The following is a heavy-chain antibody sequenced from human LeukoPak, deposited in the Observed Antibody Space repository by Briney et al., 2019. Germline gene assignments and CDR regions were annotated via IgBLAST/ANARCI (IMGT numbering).Heavy chain of an antibody. CDR2: IRYDGSNK. Sequence: GGSLRLSCAASGFTFSSYGMHWVRQAPGKGLEWVALIRYDGSNKYYADSVKGRFTISRDNSKNTLYLQMNSLRAEDTAVYYCAKDPRGYSGYDYGPLDYWGQGTLVTVSS. CDR1: GFTFSSYG. D-gene: IGHD5-12*01. V-gene: IGHV3-30*02. CDR3: AKDPRGYSGYDYGPLDY. J-gene: IGHJ4*02.